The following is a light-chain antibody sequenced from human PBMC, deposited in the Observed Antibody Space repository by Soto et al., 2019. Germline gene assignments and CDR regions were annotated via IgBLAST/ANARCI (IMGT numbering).Light chain of an antibody. Sequence: ESVLTQSPGTLSLSPGESATLSCSASQSIPNNNLAWYQQKPGQAPRLLFYGAFNRASGIPDRFSGSGSGTDFTLTISRVEPVDFAVYSCQQYHSSPWTFGQGTTVDI. J-gene: IGKJ1*01. V-gene: IGKV3-20*01. CDR1: QSIPNNN. CDR2: GAF. CDR3: QQYHSSPWT.